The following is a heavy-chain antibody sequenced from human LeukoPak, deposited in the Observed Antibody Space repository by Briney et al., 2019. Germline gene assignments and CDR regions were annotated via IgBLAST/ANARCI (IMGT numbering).Heavy chain of an antibody. V-gene: IGHV3-30*04. Sequence: GGSLRLSCAASGFTFSSYAMHWVRQAPGKGLEWVAVISYDGSNKYYADSVKGRFTISRDNSKNTLYLQMNSLRAEDTAVYYCARGPHASGIYARDYYSYYMDVWGKGTTVTISS. J-gene: IGHJ6*03. CDR3: ARGPHASGIYARDYYSYYMDV. CDR2: ISYDGSNK. D-gene: IGHD3-10*01. CDR1: GFTFSSYA.